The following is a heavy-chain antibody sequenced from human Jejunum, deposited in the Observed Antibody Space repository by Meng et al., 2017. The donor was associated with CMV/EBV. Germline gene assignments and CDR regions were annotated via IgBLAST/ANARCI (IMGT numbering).Heavy chain of an antibody. J-gene: IGHJ4*02. D-gene: IGHD3-3*01. V-gene: IGHV3-7*03. CDR2: IKQDESEK. Sequence: SGFLFTGYWMTWVRQAPGKGLEWVANIKQDESEKYYMDSVKGRFTISRDNAKNSLYLQMNSLRDGDTATYFCAKYSFGIIVCPDSWGQGTLVTVSS. CDR3: AKYSFGIIVCPDS. CDR1: GFLFTGYW.